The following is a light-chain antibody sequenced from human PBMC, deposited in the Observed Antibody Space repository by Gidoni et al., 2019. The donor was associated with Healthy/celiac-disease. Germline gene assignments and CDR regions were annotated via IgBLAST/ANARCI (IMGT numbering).Light chain of an antibody. J-gene: IGKJ1*01. CDR1: QSVSSSY. CDR3: QQYGSSPGRT. V-gene: IGKV3-20*01. Sequence: EIVLTQSPGTLSLSPGERATLSCRASQSVSSSYLAWYQQKPGQAPRLLIYDASSRATGIPDRFSGSGSGTDFTLTISRLEPEDFAVYYCQQYGSSPGRTFGQGTKVEIK. CDR2: DAS.